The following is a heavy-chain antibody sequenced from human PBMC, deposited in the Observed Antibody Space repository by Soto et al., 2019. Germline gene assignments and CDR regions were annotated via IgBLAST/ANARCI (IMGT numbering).Heavy chain of an antibody. Sequence: PSETLSLTCTVSGGSISSYYWSWIRQPPGKGLEWIGYIYYSGSTNYNPSLKSRVTISVDTSKNQFSLKLSSVTAADTAVYYCAKLLVATTVLGAFDIWGQGTMVTVSS. D-gene: IGHD1-1*01. CDR1: GGSISSYY. J-gene: IGHJ3*02. CDR3: AKLLVATTVLGAFDI. V-gene: IGHV4-59*01. CDR2: IYYSGST.